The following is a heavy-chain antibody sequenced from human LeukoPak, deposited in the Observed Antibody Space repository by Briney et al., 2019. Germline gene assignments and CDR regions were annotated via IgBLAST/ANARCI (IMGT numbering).Heavy chain of an antibody. J-gene: IGHJ5*02. D-gene: IGHD6-6*01. CDR1: GFTFSSYS. V-gene: IGHV3-21*01. Sequence: GGSLRLSCAASGFTFSSYSMNWVRQAPGKGLEWVSSISSSSSYIYYADSVKGRFTISRDNAKNSLYLQMNSLRAEDTAVYYCASTIAARPSWFDPGGQGTLVTVSS. CDR2: ISSSSSYI. CDR3: ASTIAARPSWFDP.